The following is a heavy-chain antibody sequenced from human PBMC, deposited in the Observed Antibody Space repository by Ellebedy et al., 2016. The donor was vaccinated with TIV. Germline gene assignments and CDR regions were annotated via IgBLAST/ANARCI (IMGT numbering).Heavy chain of an antibody. J-gene: IGHJ3*01. CDR3: ATDGSYGDYLSPTHAFER. CDR1: RFTFRAYW. D-gene: IGHD4-17*01. V-gene: IGHV3-7*01. CDR2: INQDGRQK. Sequence: GESLKISCAASRFTFRAYWLTWVRQPPGKGLEWVANINQDGRQKYYVESARARFTISRDNAKNSLYLQMSSLRAEDTAVYYCATDGSYGDYLSPTHAFERWGQGTMVTVSS.